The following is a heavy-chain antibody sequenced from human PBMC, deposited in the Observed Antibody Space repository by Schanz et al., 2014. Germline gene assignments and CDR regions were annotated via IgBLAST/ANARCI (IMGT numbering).Heavy chain of an antibody. CDR1: GYTFIDYY. D-gene: IGHD6-13*01. CDR3: ARNIIATARAYDI. V-gene: IGHV1-18*04. Sequence: QVQLVQSGAEVKKPGASVKVSCKASGYTFIDYYMHWVRQAPGQGLEWMGWLNVYNGDTKFAKTFQDRVTLTTDTSTSTAYMELRSLRSDDTAVYYCARNIIATARAYDIWGQGTMVTVSS. CDR2: LNVYNGDT. J-gene: IGHJ3*02.